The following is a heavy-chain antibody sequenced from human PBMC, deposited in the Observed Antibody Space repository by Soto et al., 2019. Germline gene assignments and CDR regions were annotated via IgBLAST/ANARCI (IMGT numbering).Heavy chain of an antibody. V-gene: IGHV4-59*11. D-gene: IGHD2-15*01. CDR3: VKDGGNIYYFDY. CDR1: SGSIRSHY. Sequence: QVQLQESGPGLVKPSETLSLTCTVSSGSIRSHYWSWIRQPPGKGLEWIGYIYYSGSTNYNPSLKCRVTISVDTSKNQFSLKLTSVTAADTAVYYCVKDGGNIYYFDYWGQGTPVTVSS. J-gene: IGHJ4*02. CDR2: IYYSGST.